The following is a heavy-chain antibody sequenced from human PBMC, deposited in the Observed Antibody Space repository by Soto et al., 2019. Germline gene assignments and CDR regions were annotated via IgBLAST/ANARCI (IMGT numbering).Heavy chain of an antibody. Sequence: GASVKVSCKASGGTFSSYAISWVRQAPGQGLEWMGGIIPIFGTANYAQKFQGRVTITADESTSTAYMELNSLRAEDTALYYCAKDSEQRLGTNDYWGQGTLVTVSS. V-gene: IGHV1-69*13. CDR1: GGTFSSYA. CDR2: IIPIFGTA. J-gene: IGHJ4*02. CDR3: AKDSEQRLGTNDY. D-gene: IGHD6-25*01.